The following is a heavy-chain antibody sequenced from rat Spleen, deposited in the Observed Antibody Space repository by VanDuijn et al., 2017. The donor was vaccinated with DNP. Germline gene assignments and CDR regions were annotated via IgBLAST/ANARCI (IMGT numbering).Heavy chain of an antibody. V-gene: IGHV3-3*01. D-gene: IGHD1-11*01. CDR1: GYSITSSSR. CDR2: INSAGST. CDR3: ARRSFDY. J-gene: IGHJ2*01. Sequence: EVQLQESGPGLLKPSQSLSLTCSVTGYSITSSSRWNWIRRFPGNTLEWMGYINSAGSTNYNPSLKSRISITRDTSKNQFFLQVNSVTTEDTGTYYCARRSFDYWGQGVKVTVSS.